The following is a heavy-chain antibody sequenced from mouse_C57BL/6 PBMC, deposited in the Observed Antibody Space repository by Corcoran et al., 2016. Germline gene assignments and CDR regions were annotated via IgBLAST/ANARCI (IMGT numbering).Heavy chain of an antibody. D-gene: IGHD1-1*01. CDR3: AREGITTVVSYYFDY. CDR1: GYSITSGYY. Sequence: DVQLQESGPGLVQPSQSLSLTCSVTGYSITSGYYWNWIRQVPGNKLEWMGYISYDGSNNYNPSLKNRISITRDTSKNQFFLKLNSVTTEDTATYYCAREGITTVVSYYFDYWGQGTTLTFSS. CDR2: ISYDGSN. V-gene: IGHV3-6*01. J-gene: IGHJ2*01.